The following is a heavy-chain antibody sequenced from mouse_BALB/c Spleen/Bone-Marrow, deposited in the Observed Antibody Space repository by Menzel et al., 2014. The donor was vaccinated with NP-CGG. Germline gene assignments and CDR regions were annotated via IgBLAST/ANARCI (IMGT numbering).Heavy chain of an antibody. CDR2: IDPANGNT. CDR1: GFNIKDTY. CDR3: ARYRYYGSSYAMDY. Sequence: EVQLQQSGAELVKPGASVKLSCTASGFNIKDTYVHWVMQRPEQGLEWIGRIDPANGNTKYDPKFQGKATITADTSSNTAYLQLSSLTSEDTAVYYCARYRYYGSSYAMDYWGQGTSVTVSS. J-gene: IGHJ4*01. D-gene: IGHD1-1*01. V-gene: IGHV14-3*02.